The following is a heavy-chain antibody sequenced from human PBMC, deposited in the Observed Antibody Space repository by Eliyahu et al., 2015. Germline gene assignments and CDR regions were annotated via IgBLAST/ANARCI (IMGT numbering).Heavy chain of an antibody. CDR1: GGSFSGYY. Sequence: QVQLQQWGAGLLKPSETLSLTCAVYGGSFSGYYWSWIRQPPGKGLEWNGEINHSGSTNYNPSLKSRVTISVDTSKNQFSLKLSSVTAADTAVYYCARATVTYYYYYGMDVWGQGTTVTVSS. CDR2: INHSGST. V-gene: IGHV4-34*01. CDR3: ARATVTYYYYYGMDV. D-gene: IGHD4-11*01. J-gene: IGHJ6*02.